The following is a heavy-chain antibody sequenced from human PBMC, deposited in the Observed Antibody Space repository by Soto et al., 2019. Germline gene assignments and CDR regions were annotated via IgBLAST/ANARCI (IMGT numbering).Heavy chain of an antibody. CDR3: ASRCTLATTTVVGFVN. CDR2: IYYSGAT. J-gene: IGHJ3*01. D-gene: IGHD4-17*01. Sequence: QLQESGPRLVKTSETLSLTCTVSNGSIIHYYWSWIRQPPGKGQEWIGYIYYSGATNYNTSRKSRVSMSVDMARNQLSLILNSVTTADTAVYYCASRCTLATTTVVGFVNWGRGTVVTVSA. V-gene: IGHV4-59*01. CDR1: NGSIIHYY.